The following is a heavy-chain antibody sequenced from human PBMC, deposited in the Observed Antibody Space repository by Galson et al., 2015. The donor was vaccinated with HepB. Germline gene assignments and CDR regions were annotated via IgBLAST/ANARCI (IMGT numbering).Heavy chain of an antibody. J-gene: IGHJ5*02. D-gene: IGHD6-13*01. V-gene: IGHV1-18*01. Sequence: SVKVSCKASGYTXXXXXXXXXXXXXGQWLEWMGWISAYNGKTNYAQKLQGRVTMTTDTSTSXAYMELRSLRSDDTAVYYCARDVRLAAAVPSXXXPWGQGTLVT. CDR3: ARDVRLAAAVPSXXXP. CDR1: GYTXXXXX. CDR2: ISAYNGKT.